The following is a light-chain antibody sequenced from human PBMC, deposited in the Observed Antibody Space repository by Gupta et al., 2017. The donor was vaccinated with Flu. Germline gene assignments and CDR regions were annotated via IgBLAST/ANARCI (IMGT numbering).Light chain of an antibody. CDR3: PPYAGGTDWV. J-gene: IGLJ3*02. CDR2: KKN. CDR1: TGAVTSASY. V-gene: IGLV7-43*01. Sequence: QAAVPQESSLTVSPGVKVPITCTSTTGAVTSASYPTWFQPKPGQAHRALIYKKNNKHPLTPARFSGSLLGDKAALTLSDERAEDEAEYYCPPYAGGTDWVFGGGTKVTVL.